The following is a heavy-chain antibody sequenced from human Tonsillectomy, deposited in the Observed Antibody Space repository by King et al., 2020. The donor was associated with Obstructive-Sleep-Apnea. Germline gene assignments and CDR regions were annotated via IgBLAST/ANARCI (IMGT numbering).Heavy chain of an antibody. V-gene: IGHV3-9*01. CDR1: GFTFDDYA. CDR3: AKGYYDTNGYYIDY. CDR2: FSWNSGNI. J-gene: IGHJ4*02. D-gene: IGHD3-22*01. Sequence: VQLVESGGGLVQPGRSLRLSCVASGFTFDDYALHWVRQAPGKGLEWVSGFSWNSGNIAYADFVKGRFTISRDNAKNSLYLQMNSLRAEDTALYYCAKGYYDTNGYYIDYWGQGTLVTVSS.